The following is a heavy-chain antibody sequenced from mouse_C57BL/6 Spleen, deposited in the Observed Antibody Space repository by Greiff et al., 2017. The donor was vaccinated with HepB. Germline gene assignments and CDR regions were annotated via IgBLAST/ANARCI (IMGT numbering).Heavy chain of an antibody. J-gene: IGHJ2*01. CDR3: TTCDYDRGFDY. D-gene: IGHD2-4*01. CDR1: GFNIKDDY. Sequence: EVHLVESGAELVRPGASVKLSCTASGFNIKDDYMHWVKQRPEQGLEWIGWIDPENGDTEYASKFQGKATITADTSSNTAYLQLSSLTSEDTAVYYCTTCDYDRGFDYWGQGTTLTVSS. V-gene: IGHV14-4*01. CDR2: IDPENGDT.